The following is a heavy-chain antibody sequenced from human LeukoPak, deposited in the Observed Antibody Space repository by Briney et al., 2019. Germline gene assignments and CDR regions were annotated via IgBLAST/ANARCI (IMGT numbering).Heavy chain of an antibody. CDR3: ARGSLGSGWIYYFDY. CDR1: GGTFSRYA. CDR2: IIPILGIA. Sequence: SVNVSCKASGGTFSRYAISWVRQAPGQGLEWMGRIIPILGIANYAQKFQGRVTITADKSTSTAYMELSSLRSEDTAVYYCARGSLGSGWIYYFDYWGQGSLVTVSS. D-gene: IGHD6-19*01. V-gene: IGHV1-69*04. J-gene: IGHJ4*02.